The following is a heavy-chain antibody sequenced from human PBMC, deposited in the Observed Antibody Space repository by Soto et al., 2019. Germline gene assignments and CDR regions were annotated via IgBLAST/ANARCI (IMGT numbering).Heavy chain of an antibody. Sequence: ASVKVSCKASGYTFTNYGISWVRQAPGQGLEWMGWISAYNGNTNYAQKLQGRVTMTTDTSTSTAYMELRSLRSDDTAVYYCARVSPARRPGGAFDIWGQGTMVTVSS. CDR2: ISAYNGNT. V-gene: IGHV1-18*04. J-gene: IGHJ3*02. D-gene: IGHD6-6*01. CDR1: GYTFTNYG. CDR3: ARVSPARRPGGAFDI.